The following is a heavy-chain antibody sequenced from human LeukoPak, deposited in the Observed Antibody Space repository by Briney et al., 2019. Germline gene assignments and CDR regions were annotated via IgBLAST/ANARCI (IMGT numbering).Heavy chain of an antibody. Sequence: ASVKVSSKASGYTFTGYHMHWVRQAPGQGLEWMGIINPNIGSTRYAQKFQGRVTMTRDTSTSTVYMELSSLTSEDTAVYYCARERSGSGRGWFDPWGQGTLVTVSS. CDR1: GYTFTGYH. V-gene: IGHV1-46*01. J-gene: IGHJ5*02. CDR3: ARERSGSGRGWFDP. CDR2: INPNIGST. D-gene: IGHD3-10*01.